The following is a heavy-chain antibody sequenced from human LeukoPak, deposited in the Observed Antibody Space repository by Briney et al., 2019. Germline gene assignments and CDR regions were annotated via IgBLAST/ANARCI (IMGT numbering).Heavy chain of an antibody. CDR1: GGSLSNYY. CDR3: ARVGSGSFDY. D-gene: IGHD1-26*01. CDR2: IYYSGNT. Sequence: PSETLSLTCTVSGGSLSNYYWSWLRQAPGKGLEWIGYIYYSGNTNYNPSLKSRVTISIDTSKNQFYLKLISVTAADTAVYYCARVGSGSFDYWGQGTLVTVSS. J-gene: IGHJ4*02. V-gene: IGHV4-59*01.